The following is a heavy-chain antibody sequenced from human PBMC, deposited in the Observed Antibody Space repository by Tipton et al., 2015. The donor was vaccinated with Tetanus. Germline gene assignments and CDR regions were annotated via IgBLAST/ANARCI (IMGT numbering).Heavy chain of an antibody. CDR3: ARATNWLGRDFDY. Sequence: TLSLTCSVSGAPVTSGRHHWSWIRLAPGRGLEWIGYIYYSGNTNYNPSLKSRVTMSVDTSKNQFSLKLNSVTAADTAVYYCARATNWLGRDFDYWGQGTLVTVSS. D-gene: IGHD7-27*01. J-gene: IGHJ4*02. CDR1: GAPVTSGRHH. V-gene: IGHV4-61*01. CDR2: IYYSGNT.